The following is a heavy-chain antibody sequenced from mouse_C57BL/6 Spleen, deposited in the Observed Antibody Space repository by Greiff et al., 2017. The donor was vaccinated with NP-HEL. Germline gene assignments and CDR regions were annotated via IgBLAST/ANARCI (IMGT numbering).Heavy chain of an antibody. V-gene: IGHV1-22*01. Sequence: EVQLQQSGPELVKPGASVKMSCKASGYTFTDYNMHWVKQSHGKSLEWIGYINPNNGGTSYNQKFKGKATLTVNKSSSTAYMELRSLTSEDSAVYYCARPCLLTGTPWFAYWGQGTLVTVSA. CDR2: INPNNGGT. J-gene: IGHJ3*01. D-gene: IGHD4-1*01. CDR1: GYTFTDYN. CDR3: ARPCLLTGTPWFAY.